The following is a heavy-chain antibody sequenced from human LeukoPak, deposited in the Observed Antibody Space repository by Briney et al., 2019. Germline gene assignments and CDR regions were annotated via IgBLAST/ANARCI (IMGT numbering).Heavy chain of an antibody. CDR3: ARIDSVRYFDWGMDV. D-gene: IGHD3-9*01. Sequence: PSETLSLTCTVSGGSISSYYWSWIRQPPGKGLEWIGYIYYSGSTNYNPSLKSRVTISVDTSKNQFSLKLSSVTAADTAVYYCARIDSVRYFDWGMDVWGQGTTVTVSS. J-gene: IGHJ6*02. CDR1: GGSISSYY. V-gene: IGHV4-59*01. CDR2: IYYSGST.